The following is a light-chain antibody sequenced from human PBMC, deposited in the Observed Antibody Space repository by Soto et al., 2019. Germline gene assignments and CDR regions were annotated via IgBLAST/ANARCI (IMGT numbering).Light chain of an antibody. CDR3: QQYNNWPPIT. CDR2: GAS. V-gene: IGKV3-15*01. CDR1: QSVGSN. Sequence: EIGMTESPATLSXXRXGXXXXXVALSQSVGSNLAWYQQKPGQAPRLLIYGASTRATGIPARFSGSGSGTEFTLIISSLQSEDSAVYYCQQYNNWPPITFGQGTRLEI. J-gene: IGKJ5*01.